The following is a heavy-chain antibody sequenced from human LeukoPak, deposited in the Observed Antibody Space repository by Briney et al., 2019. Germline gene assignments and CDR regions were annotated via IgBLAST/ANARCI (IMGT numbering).Heavy chain of an antibody. CDR2: VYPRDSDT. CDR3: ARPGERSRHNWNLDQ. CDR1: GYSFTNYW. V-gene: IGHV5-51*01. D-gene: IGHD1-20*01. J-gene: IGHJ4*02. Sequence: GESLKISCKGSGYSFTNYWIGWVRQVPGKGLEWMGIVYPRDSDTRYSPSFQGQVTISADKSISTAYLQWSSPKASDTAVYYCARPGERSRHNWNLDQWGQGTLVTVSS.